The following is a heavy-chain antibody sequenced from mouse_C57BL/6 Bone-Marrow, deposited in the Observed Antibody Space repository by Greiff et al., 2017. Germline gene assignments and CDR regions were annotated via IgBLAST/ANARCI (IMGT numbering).Heavy chain of an antibody. CDR3: ARLGDYDPAWFAY. Sequence: QVQLKQSGAELARPGASVKLSCKASGYTFTSYGISWVKQRTGQGLEWIGEIYPRSGNTYYNEKFKGKATLTADKSSSTAYMELRSLTSEDSAVYFCARLGDYDPAWFAYWGQGTLVTVSA. V-gene: IGHV1-81*01. J-gene: IGHJ3*01. CDR2: IYPRSGNT. CDR1: GYTFTSYG. D-gene: IGHD2-4*01.